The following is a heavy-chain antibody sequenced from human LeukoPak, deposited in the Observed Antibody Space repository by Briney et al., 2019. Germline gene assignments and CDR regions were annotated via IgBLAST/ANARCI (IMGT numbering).Heavy chain of an antibody. D-gene: IGHD2-15*01. V-gene: IGHV3-74*01. CDR2: ISTDGYTT. Sequence: GGSLRLSCAASGLTFSAYKMHWVRQAPRKGLVWVSRISTDGYTTDYADFVQGRFTASRDNTKNTWSLEMNSLRAEDTAVYYRVVGGSPGYWGQGTLVTVSS. J-gene: IGHJ4*02. CDR3: VVGGSPGY. CDR1: GLTFSAYK.